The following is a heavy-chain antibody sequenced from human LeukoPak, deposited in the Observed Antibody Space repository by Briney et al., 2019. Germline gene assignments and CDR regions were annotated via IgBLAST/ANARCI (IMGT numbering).Heavy chain of an antibody. CDR3: VKPLNYYGSGSYYEPL. Sequence: GGSLRLSCSAFGFTFSSYAMHWVRQAPGKGLEYVSVISSNGGSTYYADSVKGRFTISRDNSKNTLYLQMSSLRAEDTAVYYCVKPLNYYGSGSYYEPLWGQGTLVTVSS. CDR2: ISSNGGST. J-gene: IGHJ4*02. CDR1: GFTFSSYA. V-gene: IGHV3-64D*06. D-gene: IGHD3-10*01.